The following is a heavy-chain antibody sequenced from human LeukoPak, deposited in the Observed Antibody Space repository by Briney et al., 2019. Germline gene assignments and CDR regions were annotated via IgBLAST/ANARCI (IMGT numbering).Heavy chain of an antibody. D-gene: IGHD3-22*01. Sequence: PGGSLRLSCAASGFTFSSYSMSWVRQAPGKGLEWVSYITPSSSTIYYADSVKGRFTISRDNSKNTLYLQMNSLRTEDTAVYYCARGRGYDSGTYNYAFSDYWGQGTLVTVSS. CDR2: ITPSSSTI. V-gene: IGHV3-48*01. J-gene: IGHJ4*02. CDR3: ARGRGYDSGTYNYAFSDY. CDR1: GFTFSSYS.